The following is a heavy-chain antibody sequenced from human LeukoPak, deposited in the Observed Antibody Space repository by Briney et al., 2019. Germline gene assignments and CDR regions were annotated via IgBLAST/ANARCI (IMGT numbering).Heavy chain of an antibody. CDR1: GFSFSTYA. D-gene: IGHD3-16*01. CDR2: IIDNGYIT. CDR3: AKLGGQEVHNYYVAV. Sequence: GGSLRLSCAGAGFSFSTYAMSWVRRAPGKGLEWVSGIIDNGYITYYANSVRGRFTISRDNSKNTLFLQMNSLRAEDTAVYYCAKLGGQEVHNYYVAVWGKGTTVAVSS. V-gene: IGHV3-23*01. J-gene: IGHJ6*03.